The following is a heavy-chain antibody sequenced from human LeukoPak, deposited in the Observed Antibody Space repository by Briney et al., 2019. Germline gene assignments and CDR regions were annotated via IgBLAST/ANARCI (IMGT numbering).Heavy chain of an antibody. CDR3: AKNYQDSCAYHCAPDY. D-gene: IGHD3-22*01. V-gene: IGHV4-39*07. Sequence: PETLSLTRTVSLGSLSSSSYYWGWIRQPPGKGLEWIGCSYSSGSTYYNPPLKSRFTISVDTSKNQSSLKLSSVTAADTAVYYCAKNYQDSCAYHCAPDYWGQGTLVTASS. CDR2: SYSSGST. J-gene: IGHJ4*02. CDR1: LGSLSSSSYY.